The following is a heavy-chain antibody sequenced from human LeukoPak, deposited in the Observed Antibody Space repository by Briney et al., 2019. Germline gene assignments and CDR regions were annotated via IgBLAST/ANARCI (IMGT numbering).Heavy chain of an antibody. CDR2: IKQDGSEK. V-gene: IGHV3-7*03. CDR1: GFTFSSYW. CDR3: AKEWGFIVGATALDY. Sequence: GGSLRLSCAASGFTFSSYWMSWVRQAPGKGLEWVANIKQDGSEKYYVDSVKGRFTISRDNAKNSLYLQMNSLRAEDTAVYYCAKEWGFIVGATALDYWGQGTLVTVSS. J-gene: IGHJ4*02. D-gene: IGHD1-26*01.